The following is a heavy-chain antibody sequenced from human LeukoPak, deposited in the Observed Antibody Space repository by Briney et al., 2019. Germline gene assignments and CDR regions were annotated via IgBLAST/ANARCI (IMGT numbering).Heavy chain of an antibody. D-gene: IGHD5-12*01. CDR3: ARDSGYRGEYYFYL. CDR1: GFTFTDEY. V-gene: IGHV1-18*01. J-gene: IGHJ4*02. CDR2: ISGYSGNT. Sequence: ASVKVSCKSSGFTFTDEYIHWVRQAPGQGLEWMGWISGYSGNTMYAQNLQDRVTMTTDTSTSTAYMELRSLRSDDTAVYYCARDSGYRGEYYFYLWGQGTLVTVSS.